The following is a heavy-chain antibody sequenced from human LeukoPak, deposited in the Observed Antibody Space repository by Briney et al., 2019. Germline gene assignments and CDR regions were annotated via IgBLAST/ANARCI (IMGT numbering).Heavy chain of an antibody. J-gene: IGHJ6*02. CDR1: GFTFSSYW. CDR3: ARKSCSRISCYAFHYYGMDV. CDR2: IKQDGSEK. D-gene: IGHD2-2*01. Sequence: PGGSLRLSCAASGFTFSSYWMSWVRQAPGKGLEWVANIKQDGSEKYYVDSVKGRFTISRDNAKNSLYLQMNSLRAEDTAVYYCARKSCSRISCYAFHYYGMDVWGQGTTVTVSS. V-gene: IGHV3-7*01.